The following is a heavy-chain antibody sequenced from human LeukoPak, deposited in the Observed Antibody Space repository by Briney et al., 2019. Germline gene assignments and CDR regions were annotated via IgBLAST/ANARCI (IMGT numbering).Heavy chain of an antibody. Sequence: SETLSLTCTVSGGSITGYFWSWIRQPPGKGLEWIGYVFYSGGTLYNPSLKSRVTISVDTSKTHFSLKLTSVTAADTAVYYCARHITVTYAAFDLWGRGTMVTVSS. CDR1: GGSITGYF. J-gene: IGHJ3*01. V-gene: IGHV4-59*08. CDR3: ARHITVTYAAFDL. CDR2: VFYSGGT. D-gene: IGHD6-19*01.